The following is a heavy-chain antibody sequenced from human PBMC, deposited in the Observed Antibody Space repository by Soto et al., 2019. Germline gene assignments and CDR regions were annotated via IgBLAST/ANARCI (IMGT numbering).Heavy chain of an antibody. D-gene: IGHD1-1*01. J-gene: IGHJ6*02. CDR1: GFSLSTSGVA. CDR2: IYWNDHK. CDR3: AHTNNFYYYYTMDV. V-gene: IGHV2-5*01. Sequence: SGPTLVNPTQTPTLTCSFSGFSLSTSGVAVGWIRQPPGKALEWLALIYWNDHKKYSPSLRSRLTITKDTSKNQVVLTMADMDPVDTATYYCAHTNNFYYYYTMDVWGQGTTVTVSS.